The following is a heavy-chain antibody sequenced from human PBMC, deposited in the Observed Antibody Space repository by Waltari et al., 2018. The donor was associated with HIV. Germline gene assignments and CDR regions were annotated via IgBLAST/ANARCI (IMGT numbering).Heavy chain of an antibody. V-gene: IGHV3-53*01. CDR3: ARMKRSYGSGQARYFYFGMDV. CDR1: GFSVSDNY. D-gene: IGHD3-10*01. CDR2: LYNEGRT. J-gene: IGHJ6*02. Sequence: EVQLVESGGGLVQPGGSLRLSCAASGFSVSDNYMSWVRLAPGKGQQWVSVLYNEGRTQYIDSVKGRLTIFRDNSKNALYLQMNSLRVDDTAVYYCARMKRSYGSGQARYFYFGMDVWGQGTTVIVSS.